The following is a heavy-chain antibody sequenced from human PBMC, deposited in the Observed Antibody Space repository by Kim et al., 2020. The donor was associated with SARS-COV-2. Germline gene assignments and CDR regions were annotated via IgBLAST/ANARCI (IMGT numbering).Heavy chain of an antibody. D-gene: IGHD3-22*01. J-gene: IGHJ4*02. Sequence: YYADSVTGRCTISRDNSKNTLYLQMNSLRAEETAVYYCARDRDSSGYLDYWGQGTLVTVSS. V-gene: IGHV3-30*03. CDR3: ARDRDSSGYLDY.